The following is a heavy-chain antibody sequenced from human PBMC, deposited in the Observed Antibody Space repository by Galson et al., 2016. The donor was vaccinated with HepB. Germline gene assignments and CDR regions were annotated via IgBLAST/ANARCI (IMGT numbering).Heavy chain of an antibody. V-gene: IGHV4-34*01. D-gene: IGHD3-10*01. J-gene: IGHJ1*01. CDR3: AGLIMGSGYFRH. CDR1: GGSLSGSY. CDR2: INHSGST. Sequence: TLSLTCTVYGGSLSGSYWTWLRQPPGKGLEWIGEINHSGSTNYNPSLKSRVTISVDTSKNQFSLKLSSVTAADTAVYYCAGLIMGSGYFRHWGQGTLVTVSP.